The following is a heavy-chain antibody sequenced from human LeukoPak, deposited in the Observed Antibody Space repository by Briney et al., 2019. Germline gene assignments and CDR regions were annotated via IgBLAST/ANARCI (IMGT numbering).Heavy chain of an antibody. V-gene: IGHV3-30*02. J-gene: IGHJ4*02. D-gene: IGHD6-6*01. CDR2: IRYDGTDN. CDR1: GFIFSNYG. CDR3: AKNGFEQLGMGVFDY. Sequence: PGGSLRLSCAASGFIFSNYGMHWARRAPGKGLEWVAFIRYDGTDNYYADSVRGRFIISRDNSKNTLYLQMNSLRAEDTAVYYCAKNGFEQLGMGVFDYWGQGTLVTVSS.